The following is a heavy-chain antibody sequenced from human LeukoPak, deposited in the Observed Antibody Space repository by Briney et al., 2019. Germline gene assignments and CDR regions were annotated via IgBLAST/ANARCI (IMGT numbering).Heavy chain of an antibody. CDR1: GYSISSGYY. V-gene: IGHV4-38-2*02. CDR3: ARDVPGRDYYDSSGPG. D-gene: IGHD3-22*01. J-gene: IGHJ4*02. Sequence: KPSETLSLTCTVSGYSISSGYYWGWIRQPPGMGLEWIGSIYHSGSTYYNPSLKSRVTISVDTSKNQFSLKLSSVTAADTAVYYCARDVPGRDYYDSSGPGWGQGTLVTVSS. CDR2: IYHSGST.